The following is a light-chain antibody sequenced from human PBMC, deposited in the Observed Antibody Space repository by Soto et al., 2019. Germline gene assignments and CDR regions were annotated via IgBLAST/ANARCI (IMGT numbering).Light chain of an antibody. J-gene: IGLJ2*01. Sequence: QLVLTQSPSASASLGASVKLTCTLNSGHSTYAIAWHQQQPEKGPRFLMKVNSGGSHTKGDGIPDRFSGSSSGAERYLTISSLQSEDEADYYCQTWGTGIGVFGGGTKLTVL. V-gene: IGLV4-69*01. CDR1: SGHSTYA. CDR3: QTWGTGIGV. CDR2: VNSGGSH.